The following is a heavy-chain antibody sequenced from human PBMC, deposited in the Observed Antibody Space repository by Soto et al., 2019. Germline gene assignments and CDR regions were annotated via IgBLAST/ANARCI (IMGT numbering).Heavy chain of an antibody. CDR1: GFTFSNYG. D-gene: IGHD3-3*01. Sequence: QPGGSLRLSCAASGFTFSNYGMHWVRQAPGKGLEWVAVISYDGSNKYYADSVKGRFTISRDNSKNTLYLQMNSLRAEDTAVYCCAKVLSRFLEWQPFDYWGQGT. CDR2: ISYDGSNK. CDR3: AKVLSRFLEWQPFDY. J-gene: IGHJ4*02. V-gene: IGHV3-30*18.